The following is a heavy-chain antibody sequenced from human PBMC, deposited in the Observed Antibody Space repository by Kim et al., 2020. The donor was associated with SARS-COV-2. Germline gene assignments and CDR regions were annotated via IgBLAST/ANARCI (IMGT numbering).Heavy chain of an antibody. V-gene: IGHV3-30*03. CDR1: GFTFGTYG. J-gene: IGHJ5*01. CDR3: ARRMIGVLDS. Sequence: GGSLRLSCEASGFTFGTYGMHWVRQFPGKGLEWVALISYDGNNKYYADSAKGRFTISRDNSKNTMYLQMNSLTTEDTAVYFCARRMIGVLDSWGHGTLV. D-gene: IGHD3-22*01. CDR2: ISYDGNNK.